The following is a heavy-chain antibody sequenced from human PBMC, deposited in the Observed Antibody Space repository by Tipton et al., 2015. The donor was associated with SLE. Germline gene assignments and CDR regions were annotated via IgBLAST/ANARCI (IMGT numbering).Heavy chain of an antibody. CDR2: IYHSGST. V-gene: IGHV4-38-2*02. Sequence: TLSLTCAVSGYSISSSYYWGWIRQPPGKGLEWIGSIYHSGSTYYNPSLKSRVTISVDTSKNQFSLRLSSVTAADTAVYYCARDLSGYYSYYFDYWGQGTLVTVSS. CDR1: GYSISSSYY. D-gene: IGHD3-22*01. CDR3: ARDLSGYYSYYFDY. J-gene: IGHJ4*02.